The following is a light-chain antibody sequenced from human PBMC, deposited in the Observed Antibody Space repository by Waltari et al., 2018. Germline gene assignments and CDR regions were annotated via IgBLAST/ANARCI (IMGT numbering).Light chain of an antibody. CDR3: NSRDSSGNPSV. CDR1: SLRSYY. CDR2: GKN. Sequence: SSELTQDPAVSVAVGQTVRITCQGDSLRSYYASWYQQKPGQAPVLVIYGKNNRPSGIPDRFSGSSSGNTASLTITGAQAEDEADYYCNSRDSSGNPSVFGGGTKLTVL. V-gene: IGLV3-19*01. J-gene: IGLJ3*02.